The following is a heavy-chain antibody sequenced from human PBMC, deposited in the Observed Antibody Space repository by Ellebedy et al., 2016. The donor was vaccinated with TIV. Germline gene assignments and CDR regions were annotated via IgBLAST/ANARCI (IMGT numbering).Heavy chain of an antibody. Sequence: PGGSLRLSCAASGFTFSSSAMSCLRHAPGQGLEWVSGINSGGVSTFYSDPVKGRFTISRDNSKNTLYLEMNSLRAEDTAVYYCTRRWEVCGGGGCDSQVQHWGQGTLVTVSS. CDR2: INSGGVST. D-gene: IGHD2-15*01. J-gene: IGHJ1*01. CDR3: TRRWEVCGGGGCDSQVQH. V-gene: IGHV3-23*01. CDR1: GFTFSSSA.